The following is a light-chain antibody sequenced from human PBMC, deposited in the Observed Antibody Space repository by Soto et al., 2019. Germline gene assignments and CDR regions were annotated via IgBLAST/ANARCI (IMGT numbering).Light chain of an antibody. CDR2: DAS. V-gene: IGKV1-5*01. J-gene: IGKJ1*01. CDR1: QRTSNW. CDR3: QQYNSYSRT. Sequence: DIQMTQSPSTLSASVGDRVTITCRASQRTSNWLAWYQQKPGKAPKLLIYDASSLQSGVPSRFSGSGSGTEFTLAISSLQPDDFATYYCQQYNSYSRTVGQGTKVDIK.